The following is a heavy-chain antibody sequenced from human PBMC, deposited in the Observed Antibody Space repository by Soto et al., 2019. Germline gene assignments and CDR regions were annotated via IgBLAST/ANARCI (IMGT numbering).Heavy chain of an antibody. CDR2: TYHSGNP. D-gene: IGHD3-10*01. V-gene: IGHV4-30-2*01. CDR3: ARGWSSIVTMVRGVRYYFDY. Sequence: SETLSLTCDVSGDTISTGGYTWAWIRQPPGKALDWIGHTYHSGNPYYNSSLKSRVIISVDTSKNQFSLKLRSVTAADTAVYYCARGWSSIVTMVRGVRYYFDYWGQGTLVTVSS. J-gene: IGHJ4*02. CDR1: GDTISTGGYT.